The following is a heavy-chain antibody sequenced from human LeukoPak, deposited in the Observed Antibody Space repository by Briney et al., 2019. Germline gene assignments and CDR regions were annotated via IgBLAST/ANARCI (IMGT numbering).Heavy chain of an antibody. D-gene: IGHD2-2*01. J-gene: IGHJ5*02. CDR1: GYSSTSYW. CDR3: ARHLHRGYCSSTSCLNWFDP. CDR2: IYPGDSDT. Sequence: GESLKISCKGSGYSSTSYWIGWVRQMPGKGLEWMGIIYPGDSDTRYSPSFQGQVTISADKSISTAYLQWSSLKASDTAMYYCARHLHRGYCSSTSCLNWFDPWGQGTLVTVSS. V-gene: IGHV5-51*01.